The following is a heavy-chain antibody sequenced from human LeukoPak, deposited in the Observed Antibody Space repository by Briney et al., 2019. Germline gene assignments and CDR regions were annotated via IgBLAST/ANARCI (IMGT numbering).Heavy chain of an antibody. D-gene: IGHD2-15*01. CDR2: IYYSGST. J-gene: IGHJ3*02. Sequence: PSETLSLTCTVSGGSISSSSYYWGWIRQPPGKGLEWIGSIYYSGSTYYNPSLKSRVTISVDTSKNQFSLKLSSVTAADTAVYYCARLPLSGLPRYAFDIWGQGTMVTVSS. CDR1: GGSISSSSYY. CDR3: ARLPLSGLPRYAFDI. V-gene: IGHV4-39*01.